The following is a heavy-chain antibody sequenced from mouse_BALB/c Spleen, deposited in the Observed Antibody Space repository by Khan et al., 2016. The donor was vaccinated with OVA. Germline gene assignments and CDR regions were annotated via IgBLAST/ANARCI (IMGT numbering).Heavy chain of an antibody. J-gene: IGHJ2*01. D-gene: IGHD2-5*01. CDR2: ISYSGDT. CDR3: ASMILYCDGSNFEWYYFDY. CDR1: GYSITSDYA. V-gene: IGHV3-2*02. Sequence: EVELVESGPGLVKPSQSLSLTCTVTGYSITSDYAWNWIRQFPGNQLEGMGYISYSGDTAHNPSLKSRISITRDTSKHQFFRQLNSVTTEDTATYYGASMILYCDGSNFEWYYFDYWGQGTTLTVSA.